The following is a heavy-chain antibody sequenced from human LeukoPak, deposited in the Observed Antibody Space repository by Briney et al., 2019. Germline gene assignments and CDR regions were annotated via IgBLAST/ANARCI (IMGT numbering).Heavy chain of an antibody. Sequence: GGSLRLSCTASGFTFGDYAMSWVRQAPGTGLEWVGFIRSKAYGGTTEYAASVKGRFTISRDDSKSIAYLQMNSLKTEDTAVYYCTRVPLWFGELSFDYWGQGTLVTVSS. V-gene: IGHV3-49*04. D-gene: IGHD3-10*01. CDR2: IRSKAYGGTT. J-gene: IGHJ4*02. CDR1: GFTFGDYA. CDR3: TRVPLWFGELSFDY.